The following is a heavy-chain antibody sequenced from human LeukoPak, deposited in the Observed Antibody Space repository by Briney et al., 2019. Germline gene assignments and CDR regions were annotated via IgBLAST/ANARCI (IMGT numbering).Heavy chain of an antibody. CDR2: ISYDGSNK. CDR1: GFTFSSYG. CDR3: TKEGLPSGSSWSAWFDP. D-gene: IGHD3-10*01. V-gene: IGHV3-30*18. J-gene: IGHJ5*02. Sequence: GESLRLSCAASGFTFSSYGMHWVRQAPGKGLEWVAVISYDGSNKYYADSVKGRFTISRDNSKNTLYLQMNSLRAEDTAVYYCTKEGLPSGSSWSAWFDPWGQGTLVTVSS.